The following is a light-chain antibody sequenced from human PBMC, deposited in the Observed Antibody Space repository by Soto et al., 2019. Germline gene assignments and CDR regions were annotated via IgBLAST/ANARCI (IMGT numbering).Light chain of an antibody. V-gene: IGLV2-18*02. CDR1: SSDVGSYNR. CDR2: DVS. J-gene: IGLJ1*01. Sequence: QSALTQPPSVSGSPGQSVAISCTGTSSDVGSYNRVSGYQQSQGTAPKLMIYDVSNRPSGVADRFSGSKSGNTASLTISGLQAEDEAEYYCSSYTSSSTDVFGTGTKLTVL. CDR3: SSYTSSSTDV.